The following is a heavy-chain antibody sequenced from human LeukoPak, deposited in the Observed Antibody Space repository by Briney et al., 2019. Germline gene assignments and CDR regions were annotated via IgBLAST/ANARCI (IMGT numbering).Heavy chain of an antibody. CDR1: GGSISSSSYY. J-gene: IGHJ3*02. CDR3: ARRFRPTDSSSWYVRAFDI. D-gene: IGHD6-13*01. CDR2: IYYSGST. Sequence: SKTLSLTCTVSGGSISSSSYYWGWIRQPPGKGLEWIGSIYYSGSTYYNPSLKSRVTISVDTSKNQFSLKLSSVTAADTAVYYCARRFRPTDSSSWYVRAFDIWGQGTMVTVSS. V-gene: IGHV4-39*01.